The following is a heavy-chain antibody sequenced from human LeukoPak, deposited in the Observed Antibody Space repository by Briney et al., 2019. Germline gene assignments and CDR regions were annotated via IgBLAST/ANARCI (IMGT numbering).Heavy chain of an antibody. V-gene: IGHV3-9*01. Sequence: GGSLRLSCAASGFTFDDYVMHWVRQAPGKGLEWVSGISWNSGSIGYADSVKGRFTISRDNAKNSLYLQMNSLRAEDTALYYCAKDIRYSSSWPDYWGQGTLVTVSS. CDR2: ISWNSGSI. D-gene: IGHD6-13*01. CDR1: GFTFDDYV. J-gene: IGHJ4*02. CDR3: AKDIRYSSSWPDY.